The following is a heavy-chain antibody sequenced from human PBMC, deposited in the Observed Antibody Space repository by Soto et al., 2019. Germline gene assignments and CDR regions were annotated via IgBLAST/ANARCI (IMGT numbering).Heavy chain of an antibody. CDR3: ARAVAPYLGTWFDP. CDR2: ISHTGST. V-gene: IGHV4-30-2*01. CDR1: GGSICSGNSYS. J-gene: IGHJ5*02. Sequence: SETPSLTCAVSGGSICSGNSYSCSWIRQPPGKGLEWIGSISHTGSTSYNPSLKGRVTMSVDKSKNQFSLKLSSVTAADMAVYYCARAVAPYLGTWFDPWGQGTLVTVYS. D-gene: IGHD3-16*01.